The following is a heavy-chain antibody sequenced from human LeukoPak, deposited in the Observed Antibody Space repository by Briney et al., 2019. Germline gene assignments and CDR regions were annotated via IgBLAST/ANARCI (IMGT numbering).Heavy chain of an antibody. D-gene: IGHD3-10*01. CDR1: GYTFTSYY. J-gene: IGHJ4*02. CDR2: INPSGGST. Sequence: ASVKVSCRASGYTFTSYYMHWVRQAPGQGLEWMGIINPSGGSTSYAQKFQGRVTMTRDTSTSTVYMELSSLRSEDTAVYYCARDFGSRRIDYWGQGTLVTVSS. V-gene: IGHV1-46*01. CDR3: ARDFGSRRIDY.